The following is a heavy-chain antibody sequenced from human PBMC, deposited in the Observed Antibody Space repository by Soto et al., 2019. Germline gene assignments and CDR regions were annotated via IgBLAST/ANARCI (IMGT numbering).Heavy chain of an antibody. V-gene: IGHV4-59*01. Sequence: TLSLTCTVSGGSISSYYWSWIRQPPGKGLEWIGYIYYSGSTNYNPSLKSRVTISVDTSKNQFSLKLSSVTAADTAVYYCARTYSSSFAGGMDVWGQGTTVPVSS. CDR1: GGSISSYY. J-gene: IGHJ6*02. D-gene: IGHD6-6*01. CDR2: IYYSGST. CDR3: ARTYSSSFAGGMDV.